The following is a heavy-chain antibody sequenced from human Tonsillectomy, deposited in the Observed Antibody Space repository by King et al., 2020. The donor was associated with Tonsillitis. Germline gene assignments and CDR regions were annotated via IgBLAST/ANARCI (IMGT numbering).Heavy chain of an antibody. Sequence: VQLVESGGGLVQPGGSLRLSCAASGFTFSSYAMSWVRQAPGKGLEWVSVISTGGSSTYYADSVKGRFTISRDNSKTTLYLQMNSLRAEDTAVYYCAKDIYYDILTSYSAFDIWGQGTMLTVSS. CDR1: GFTFSSYA. J-gene: IGHJ3*02. CDR2: ISTGGSST. CDR3: AKDIYYDILTSYSAFDI. D-gene: IGHD3-9*01. V-gene: IGHV3-23*03.